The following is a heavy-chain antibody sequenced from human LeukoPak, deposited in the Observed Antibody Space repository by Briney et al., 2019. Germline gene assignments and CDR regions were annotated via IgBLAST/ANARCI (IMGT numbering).Heavy chain of an antibody. V-gene: IGHV1-2*02. Sequence: AASVKVSFKASGYTFTGYYMQWVRQAPGQGLEWMGWINPNSGGTNYAQKFQGRVTMTRDTSISTAYMELSRLRSDDTAVYYCARDPVEQWLPPGGYGMDVWGQGTTVTVSS. CDR3: ARDPVEQWLPPGGYGMDV. J-gene: IGHJ6*02. D-gene: IGHD6-19*01. CDR2: INPNSGGT. CDR1: GYTFTGYY.